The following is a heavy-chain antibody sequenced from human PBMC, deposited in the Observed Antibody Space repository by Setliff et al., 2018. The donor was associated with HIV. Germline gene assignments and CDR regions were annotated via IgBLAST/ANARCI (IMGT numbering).Heavy chain of an antibody. D-gene: IGHD3-10*01. J-gene: IGHJ4*02. CDR1: GTSVSDYS. CDR3: ARGTMVRGVLDY. Sequence: SETLSLTCSVSGTSVSDYSLTWIRQSAGKDLQWIGYIYTSGSTNYNPSLKSRVTISVDTSKNQFSLKLSSVTAADTAVYYCARGTMVRGVLDYWGQGTLVTVSS. CDR2: IYTSGST. V-gene: IGHV4-4*09.